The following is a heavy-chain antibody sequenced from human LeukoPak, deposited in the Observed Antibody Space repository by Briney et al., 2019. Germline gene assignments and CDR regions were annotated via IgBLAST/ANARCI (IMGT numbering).Heavy chain of an antibody. V-gene: IGHV3-23*01. J-gene: IGHJ4*02. D-gene: IGHD4-23*01. Sequence: GGSLRLSCAASGFTFSSYGMSWVRQAPGKGLEWVSAISGSGGSTYYADSVKGRFTISRDNSKNTLFLQMNSLRAEDTAVYYCARGARKGDDYGGFFDYWGQGTLVTVSS. CDR2: ISGSGGST. CDR1: GFTFSSYG. CDR3: ARGARKGDDYGGFFDY.